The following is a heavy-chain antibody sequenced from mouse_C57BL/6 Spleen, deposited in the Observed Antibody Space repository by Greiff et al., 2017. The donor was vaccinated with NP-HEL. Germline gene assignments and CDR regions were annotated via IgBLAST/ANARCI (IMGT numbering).Heavy chain of an antibody. J-gene: IGHJ4*01. CDR1: GYTFTDYN. V-gene: IGHV1-18*01. Sequence: EVQLQQSGPELVKPGASVKIPCKASGYTFTDYNMDWVKQSHGKSLEWIGDINPNNGGTIYNQKFKGKATLTVDKSSSTAYMELRSLTSEDTAVYYCARGTTVVAEDYAMDYWGQGTSVTVSS. CDR3: ARGTTVVAEDYAMDY. CDR2: INPNNGGT. D-gene: IGHD1-1*01.